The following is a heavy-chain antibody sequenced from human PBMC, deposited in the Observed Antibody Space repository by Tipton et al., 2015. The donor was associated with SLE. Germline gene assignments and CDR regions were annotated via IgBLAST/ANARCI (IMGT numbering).Heavy chain of an antibody. CDR2: INTYNGYT. J-gene: IGHJ4*02. Sequence: QVQLVQSGAEVEEPGASVRLSCRASGYTFSNYGITWLRQAPGQGLEGIGWINTYNGYTNYARNLQERVTMTTDTSSTTAYMELRSLRSDDAAVYYCARGPPWGYSSHYYLDAWGQGTLLTVSS. D-gene: IGHD6-13*01. CDR3: ARGPPWGYSSHYYLDA. CDR1: GYTFSNYG. V-gene: IGHV1-18*01.